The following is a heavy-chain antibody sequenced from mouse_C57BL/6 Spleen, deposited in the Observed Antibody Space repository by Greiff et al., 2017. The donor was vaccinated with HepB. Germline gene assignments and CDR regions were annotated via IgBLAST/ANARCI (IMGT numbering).Heavy chain of an antibody. CDR1: GYAFTNYL. J-gene: IGHJ4*01. CDR3: ARRRYYDGYYAAMDY. Sequence: QVQLKQSGAELVRPGTSVKVSCKASGYAFTNYLIEWVKQRPGQGLEWIGVINPGSGGTNYNEKFKGKATLTADKSSSTAYMQLSSLTSEDSAVYFCARRRYYDGYYAAMDYWGQGTSVTVSS. CDR2: INPGSGGT. V-gene: IGHV1-54*01. D-gene: IGHD2-3*01.